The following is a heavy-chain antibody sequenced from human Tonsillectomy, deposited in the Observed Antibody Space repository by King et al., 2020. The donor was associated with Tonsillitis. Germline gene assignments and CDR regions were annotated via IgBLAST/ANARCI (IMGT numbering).Heavy chain of an antibody. D-gene: IGHD6-19*01. CDR1: GYTFTGYY. J-gene: IGHJ5*02. Sequence: QVQLVESGAEVKKPGASVKVSCKASGYTFTGYYMHWVRQAPGQGLEWMGWINPNSGGTNYEQKFQGRVTMTRDTSISTAYMELSRLRSDDTAVYYCARDPAVAGENWFDPWGQGTLVTVSS. CDR3: ARDPAVAGENWFDP. V-gene: IGHV1-2*02. CDR2: INPNSGGT.